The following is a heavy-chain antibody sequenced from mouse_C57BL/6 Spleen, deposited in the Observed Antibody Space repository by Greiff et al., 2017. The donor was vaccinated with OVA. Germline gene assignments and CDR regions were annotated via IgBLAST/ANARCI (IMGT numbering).Heavy chain of an antibody. D-gene: IGHD1-1*01. V-gene: IGHV2-5*01. J-gene: IGHJ1*03. Sequence: VQLQQSGPGLVQPSQSLSITCTVSGFSLTSYGVHWVRQSPGKGLEWLGVIWRGGSTDYNAAFMSRLSITKDNSKSQVFFKMNSLQADDTAIYYCAKGATVVAQWYFDVWGTGTTVTVSS. CDR1: GFSLTSYG. CDR3: AKGATVVAQWYFDV. CDR2: IWRGGST.